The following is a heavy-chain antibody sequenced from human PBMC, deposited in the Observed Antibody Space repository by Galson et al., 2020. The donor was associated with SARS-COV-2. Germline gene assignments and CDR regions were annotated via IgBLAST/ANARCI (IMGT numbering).Heavy chain of an antibody. Sequence: SQTLSLTCTVSGGSISSYYWSWIRQPPGKGLEWIGYIYYSGSTNYNPSLKSRVTISVDTSKNQFSLKLSSVTAADTAVYYCASAGYSIGMGHDYWGQGTLVTVSS. V-gene: IGHV4-59*01. CDR2: IYYSGST. D-gene: IGHD6-19*01. J-gene: IGHJ4*02. CDR3: ASAGYSIGMGHDY. CDR1: GGSISSYY.